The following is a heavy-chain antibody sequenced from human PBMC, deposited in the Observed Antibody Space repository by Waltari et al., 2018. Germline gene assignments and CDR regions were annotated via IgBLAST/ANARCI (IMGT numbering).Heavy chain of an antibody. D-gene: IGHD3-22*01. CDR1: GASVTSGNHP. CDR2: SYRSGSP. Sequence: QLQQSGAGLVKPSETLSLTCTVSGASVTSGNHPWGCIRHSQWKCLEWIGRSYRSGSPYYNPSLKSRATISVDTSTNQFSLNLTSVTAADTAVYYCARGGVNSITMIVVVINPGAFDMWGQGTVVTVSS. CDR3: ARGGVNSITMIVVVINPGAFDM. J-gene: IGHJ3*02. V-gene: IGHV4-39*01.